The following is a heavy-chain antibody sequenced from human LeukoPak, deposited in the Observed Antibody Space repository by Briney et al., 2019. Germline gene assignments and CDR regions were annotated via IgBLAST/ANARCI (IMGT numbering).Heavy chain of an antibody. Sequence: GRSLRLSCAASGFTFSSYAMHWVRQAPGKGLEWVAVISYDGSNKYYADSVKGRFTISRDNSKNTLYLQMNSLRAEDTAVYYCAKVIGGYSYGYDGFDYWGQGTLVTVSS. CDR2: ISYDGSNK. V-gene: IGHV3-30*04. CDR3: AKVIGGYSYGYDGFDY. CDR1: GFTFSSYA. D-gene: IGHD5-18*01. J-gene: IGHJ4*02.